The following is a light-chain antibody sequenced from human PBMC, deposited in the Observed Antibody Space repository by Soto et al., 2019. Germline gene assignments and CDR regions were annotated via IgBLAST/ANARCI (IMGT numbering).Light chain of an antibody. Sequence: VLTQSPGTLSLSPGERATLSCRASQSISSNNLAWYHQKPGQAPRLLIYAASARVSGIPDRFSGSGSGIDFTLSISTLEPEDFAVYYCQHYGSSPPFTFGPGTKVDIK. CDR2: AAS. CDR3: QHYGSSPPFT. CDR1: QSISSNN. V-gene: IGKV3-20*01. J-gene: IGKJ3*01.